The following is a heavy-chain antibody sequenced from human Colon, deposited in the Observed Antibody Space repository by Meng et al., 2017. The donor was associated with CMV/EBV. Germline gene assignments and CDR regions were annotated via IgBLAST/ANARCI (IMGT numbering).Heavy chain of an antibody. J-gene: IGHJ4*02. Sequence: GESLKISCVASGFTFSSYAMAWVRQAPGKGLEWVSGISGSGSEGGDYYAASVKGRFTVSRDNFKNILYLEMNNLKADDTAVYFCAKGRMYYDFWSGYEDWGQGTLVTVSS. V-gene: IGHV3-23*01. CDR3: AKGRMYYDFWSGYED. CDR2: ISGSGSEGGD. CDR1: GFTFSSYA. D-gene: IGHD3-3*01.